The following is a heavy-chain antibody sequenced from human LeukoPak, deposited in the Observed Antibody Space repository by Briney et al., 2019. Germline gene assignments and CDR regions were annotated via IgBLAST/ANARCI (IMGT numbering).Heavy chain of an antibody. D-gene: IGHD3-22*01. CDR2: INHSGST. J-gene: IGHJ4*02. V-gene: IGHV4-34*01. Sequence: SETLSLTCAVYGGSFSGYYWSWIRQPPGKGLEWIGEINHSGSTNYNPSLKSRVTISVDTSKNQFSLKLSPVTAADTAVYYCARVVYDSSGYYYSLDYWGQGTLVTVSS. CDR1: GGSFSGYY. CDR3: ARVVYDSSGYYYSLDY.